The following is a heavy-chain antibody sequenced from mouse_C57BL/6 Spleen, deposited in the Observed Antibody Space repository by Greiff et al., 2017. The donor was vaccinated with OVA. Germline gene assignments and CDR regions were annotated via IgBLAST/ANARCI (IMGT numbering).Heavy chain of an antibody. Sequence: VQLQQPGAELVKPGASVKLSCKASGYTFTSYWMHWVKQRPGQGLEWIGMIHPNSGSTNYNEKFKSKATLTVDKSSSTAYMQLSSLTSKDSAVYYCARSVAIAYYFDYWGQGTTLTVSS. CDR3: ARSVAIAYYFDY. CDR1: GYTFTSYW. V-gene: IGHV1-64*01. CDR2: IHPNSGST. D-gene: IGHD1-1*02. J-gene: IGHJ2*01.